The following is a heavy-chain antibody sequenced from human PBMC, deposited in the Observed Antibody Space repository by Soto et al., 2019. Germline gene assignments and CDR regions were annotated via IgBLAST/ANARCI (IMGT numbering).Heavy chain of an antibody. CDR1: GASVSGGVSS. CDR3: ARDRGRGVDY. J-gene: IGHJ4*02. V-gene: IGHV4-61*08. Sequence: QVQMQESGPGLVKPSETLSPTCPALGASVSGGVSSGGWIRQPPGKGLEWIGYIYYNGRTNYNPSLESRISISEDTSKNQFSLTVSSVTAADTAVYYCARDRGRGVDYWGQGTLVTVSS. D-gene: IGHD3-10*01. CDR2: IYYNGRT.